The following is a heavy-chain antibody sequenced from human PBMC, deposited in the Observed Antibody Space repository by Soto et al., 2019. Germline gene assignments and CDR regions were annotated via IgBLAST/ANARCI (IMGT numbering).Heavy chain of an antibody. CDR3: ARDARHYDFWSGYSVSGGMDV. Sequence: GASVKVSCKASGYTFTSYGISWVRQAPGQGLEWMGWISAYNGNTNYAQKLQGRVTMTTDTSTSTAYMELRSLRSDDTAVYYCARDARHYDFWSGYSVSGGMDVWGKGTTVTVSS. V-gene: IGHV1-18*01. CDR1: GYTFTSYG. J-gene: IGHJ6*04. CDR2: ISAYNGNT. D-gene: IGHD3-3*01.